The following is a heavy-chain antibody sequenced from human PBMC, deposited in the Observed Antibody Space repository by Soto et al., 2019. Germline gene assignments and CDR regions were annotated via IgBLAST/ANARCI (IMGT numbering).Heavy chain of an antibody. Sequence: ASVKVSCKASGYTFTSYNISWVRQAPGQGLEWMGWISAYDGNTNYAQKLQGRVTVTTDTSTSTAYMELRSLRSDDTAVYYCAREGSGRWLQPDYYFDYWGQGTLVTVSS. CDR2: ISAYDGNT. J-gene: IGHJ4*02. CDR1: GYTFTSYN. D-gene: IGHD5-12*01. V-gene: IGHV1-18*01. CDR3: AREGSGRWLQPDYYFDY.